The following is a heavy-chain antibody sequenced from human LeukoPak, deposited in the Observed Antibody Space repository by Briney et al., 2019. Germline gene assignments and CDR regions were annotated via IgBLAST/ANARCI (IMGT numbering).Heavy chain of an antibody. D-gene: IGHD5-18*01. J-gene: IGHJ4*02. CDR1: GGTFSSYA. CDR3: ASAPLDTAMVRFDY. V-gene: IGHV1-69*13. Sequence: SSVKVSCKASGGTFSSYAISWVRQAPGQGLEWMGGIIPIFGTANYAQKFQGRVTITADEATSTAYMELSSLRSEDTGVYYCASAPLDTAMVRFDYWGQGTLVTVSS. CDR2: IIPIFGTA.